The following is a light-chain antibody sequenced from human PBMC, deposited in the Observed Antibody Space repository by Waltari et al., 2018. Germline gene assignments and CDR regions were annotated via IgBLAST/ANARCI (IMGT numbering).Light chain of an antibody. V-gene: IGLV1-47*01. CDR1: TSNIVSNY. J-gene: IGLJ2*01. Sequence: QSGLTQPPSASGTPGQRVIISCSGSTSNIVSNYVYWYQHVPGAAPKLLIYRNDQRPSGVPGRFSGSKSGASASLAISGLRSEDEAHYFCASWDESLSGFVVFGGGTKLTVL. CDR3: ASWDESLSGFVV. CDR2: RND.